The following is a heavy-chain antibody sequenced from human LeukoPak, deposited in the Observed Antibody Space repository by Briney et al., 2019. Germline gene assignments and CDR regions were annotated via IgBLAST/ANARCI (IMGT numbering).Heavy chain of an antibody. CDR1: GFTFSSYS. CDR3: ARAGYYDSYFDY. D-gene: IGHD3-22*01. J-gene: IGHJ4*02. V-gene: IGHV3-21*01. CDR2: ISSSSSYI. Sequence: GALRLSCAASGFTFSSYSMNWVRQAPGKGLEWVSSISSSSSYIYYADSVKGRFTISRDNAKNSLYLQMNSLRAEDTAVYYCARAGYYDSYFDYWGQGTLVTVSS.